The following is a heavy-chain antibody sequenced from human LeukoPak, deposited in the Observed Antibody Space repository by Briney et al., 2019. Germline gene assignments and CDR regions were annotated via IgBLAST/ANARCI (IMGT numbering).Heavy chain of an antibody. J-gene: IGHJ5*02. Sequence: PSDTLSLTCSVSGGSISTYYWSWIRQPPGKGLEWIGYIYYIGSTKYNPSLKSRVTMSLDTSKNQFALKLSSVTAADTAVYYCAKTGYCTNGVCYGAWFDPWGQGTLVTVSS. CDR1: GGSISTYY. D-gene: IGHD2-8*01. CDR3: AKTGYCTNGVCYGAWFDP. CDR2: IYYIGST. V-gene: IGHV4-59*07.